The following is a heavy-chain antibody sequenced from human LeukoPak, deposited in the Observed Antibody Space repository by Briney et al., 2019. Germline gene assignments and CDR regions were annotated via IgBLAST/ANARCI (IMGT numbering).Heavy chain of an antibody. D-gene: IGHD3-22*01. V-gene: IGHV4-59*12. J-gene: IGHJ4*02. CDR1: GFTFSSYS. CDR2: IYYSGNT. Sequence: GSLRLSCAASGFTFSSYSMNWVRQPPGKGLEWIGSIYYSGNTYYSPSLMSRVTISVDTSKNQFSLNLSSVTAADTAVYFCARAPHFFDTSGSRYYFDYWGQGALVTVSS. CDR3: ARAPHFFDTSGSRYYFDY.